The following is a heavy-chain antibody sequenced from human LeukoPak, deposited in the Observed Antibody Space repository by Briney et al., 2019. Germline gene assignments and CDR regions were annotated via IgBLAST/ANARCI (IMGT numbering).Heavy chain of an antibody. CDR3: ARVAGYSSSWYFDY. V-gene: IGHV3-21*01. J-gene: IGHJ4*02. CDR1: GFTFSSYN. D-gene: IGHD6-13*01. CDR2: ISRSSNYI. Sequence: KAGGSLRLSCAASGFTFSSYNMNWVRQAPGKGLEWVSYISRSSNYIYYPDSLEGRFTVSRDDAKNSLYLQMNSLRAEDTAVYYCARVAGYSSSWYFDYWGQGALVTVSS.